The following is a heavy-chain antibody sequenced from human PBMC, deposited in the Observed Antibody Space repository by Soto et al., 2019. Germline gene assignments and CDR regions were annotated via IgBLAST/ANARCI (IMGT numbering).Heavy chain of an antibody. CDR1: GITFSSYA. CDR3: AKDSTMVRGVILYYFDY. V-gene: IGHV3-23*01. Sequence: EVQLLESGGGLVQPGGSLRLSCAASGITFSSYAMSWVRQAPGKGLEWVSVISGSGGSTYYADSVKGRFTISRDNSKNTLYLQMNSLRAEDTAVYYCAKDSTMVRGVILYYFDYWGQGTLVTVSS. CDR2: ISGSGGST. D-gene: IGHD3-10*01. J-gene: IGHJ4*02.